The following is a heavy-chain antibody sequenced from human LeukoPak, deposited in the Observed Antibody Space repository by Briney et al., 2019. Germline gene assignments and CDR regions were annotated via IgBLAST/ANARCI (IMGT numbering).Heavy chain of an antibody. CDR2: ISSASSYI. Sequence: GGSLRLSCVASGFTFSSYALTWVRQAPGKGLEWVSCISSASSYIYYADSVKGRFAISRDNAKNSLYLQMNGLRAEDTALYYCARGPDYFDGSGSYPYYFDYWGQGSLVTVSS. CDR1: GFTFSSYA. CDR3: ARGPDYFDGSGSYPYYFDY. V-gene: IGHV3-21*01. D-gene: IGHD3-22*01. J-gene: IGHJ4*02.